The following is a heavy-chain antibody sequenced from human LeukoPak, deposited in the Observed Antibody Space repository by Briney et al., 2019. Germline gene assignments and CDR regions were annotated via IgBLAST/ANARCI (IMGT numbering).Heavy chain of an antibody. D-gene: IGHD3-10*01. V-gene: IGHV3-30*18. J-gene: IGHJ6*02. Sequence: GGSLRLSYAASGFTFSSYGMHWVRQAPGKGLEWVAVISYDGSNKYYEDSVKGRFTISRDNSKNTLYLQMNSLRAEDTAVYYCAKAQIYGSGSAAYYYYGMDVWGQGTTVTVSS. CDR3: AKAQIYGSGSAAYYYYGMDV. CDR2: ISYDGSNK. CDR1: GFTFSSYG.